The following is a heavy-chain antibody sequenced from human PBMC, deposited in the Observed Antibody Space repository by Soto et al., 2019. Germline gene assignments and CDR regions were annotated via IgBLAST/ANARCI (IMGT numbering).Heavy chain of an antibody. CDR3: ARDGGTYYYYYYMDV. J-gene: IGHJ6*03. D-gene: IGHD1-1*01. Sequence: GGSLRLSCAASGFTFSSYGMHWVRQAPGKGLEWVAVIWYDGSNKYYADSVKGRFTISRDNSKNTLYLQMNSLRAEDTAVYYCARDGGTYYYYYYMDVWGQGTTVTVSS. CDR2: IWYDGSNK. V-gene: IGHV3-33*01. CDR1: GFTFSSYG.